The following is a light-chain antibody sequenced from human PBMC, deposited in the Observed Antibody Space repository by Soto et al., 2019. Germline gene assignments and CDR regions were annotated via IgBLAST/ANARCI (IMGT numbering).Light chain of an antibody. Sequence: EIVMKQSPATLSVSPGERVALSCRASQSVRGNFAWYQQKPGQAPRILIYDASTRATGIPARFSGSGSGTEFTLTISGLQSEDFGVFYCQQYNNWPYTFGQGTKLEIK. J-gene: IGKJ2*01. V-gene: IGKV3-15*01. CDR3: QQYNNWPYT. CDR2: DAS. CDR1: QSVRGN.